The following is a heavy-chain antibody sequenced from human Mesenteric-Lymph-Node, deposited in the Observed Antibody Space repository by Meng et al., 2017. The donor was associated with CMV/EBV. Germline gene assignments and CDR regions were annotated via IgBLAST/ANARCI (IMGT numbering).Heavy chain of an antibody. CDR1: GGSNNNYY. CDR2: IYYSGST. CDR3: AKYGSPYAFDP. J-gene: IGHJ5*02. Sequence: SETLSLTCTVAGGSNNNYYWSWIRQPPEKGLEWIGHIYYSGSTNYNPSLKSRVTISVETPRNQFSLRLNSVTAADAAVYYCAKYGSPYAFDPWGQGALVTVSS. V-gene: IGHV4-59*01. D-gene: IGHD3-16*01.